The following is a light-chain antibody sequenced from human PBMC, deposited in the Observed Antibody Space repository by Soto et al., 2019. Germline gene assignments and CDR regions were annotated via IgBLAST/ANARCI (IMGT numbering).Light chain of an antibody. J-gene: IGLJ1*01. CDR3: AAWDDSLNAFYV. CDR2: GNI. V-gene: IGLV1-40*01. Sequence: QSVLTQPPSVSGAPGQRVTISCTGSSSNIGADYDVHWYLQLPGTAPKLLIFGNINRPSGVPDRFSGSKSGTSASLAITGLQAADEADYYCAAWDDSLNAFYVFGTGTKVTVL. CDR1: SSNIGADYD.